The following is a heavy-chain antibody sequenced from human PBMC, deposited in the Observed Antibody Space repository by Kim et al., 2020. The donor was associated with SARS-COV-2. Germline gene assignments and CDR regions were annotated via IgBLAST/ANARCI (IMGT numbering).Heavy chain of an antibody. CDR1: GYTFTNHA. D-gene: IGHD3-16*02. Sequence: ASVKVSCKASGYTFTNHAINWVRQAPGRGLEWMGWINTDTGSPTYAPDFTVRFVFSLATSVSTAYLQIRSLEAEGTALYYCARVVWGGYRYIDSWGQGTLVTGSS. CDR2: INTDTGSP. J-gene: IGHJ4*02. CDR3: ARVVWGGYRYIDS. V-gene: IGHV7-4-1*02.